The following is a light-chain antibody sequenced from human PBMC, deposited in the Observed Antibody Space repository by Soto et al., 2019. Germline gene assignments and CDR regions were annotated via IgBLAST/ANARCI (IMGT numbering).Light chain of an antibody. V-gene: IGKV3-11*01. CDR3: QQRSNWPLT. Sequence: EIVLTQSPATLSLSPGQRATLSCRASQSVSRYLAWYQHKPGQAPRRVIYDASNRAADIPARFSGSGSGTDFTLTINSLEPEDFSVYYCQQRSNWPLTFGRGTKVESK. CDR1: QSVSRY. CDR2: DAS. J-gene: IGKJ4*01.